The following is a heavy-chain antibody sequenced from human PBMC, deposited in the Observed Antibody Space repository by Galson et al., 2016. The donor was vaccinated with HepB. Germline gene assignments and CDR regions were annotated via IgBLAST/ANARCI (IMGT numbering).Heavy chain of an antibody. J-gene: IGHJ4*02. CDR1: GFSLTTPGLG. CDR3: ARAITRLQGVITRTPYFDY. V-gene: IGHV2-5*02. D-gene: IGHD3-10*01. Sequence: PALVKPTQTLTLTCTFSGFSLTTPGLGVTWIRQPPGKALEWLTVIYWDDDKRYSPSLKSRLTVTKDTSKNQVVLIMTKMDPADTATYFCARAITRLQGVITRTPYFDYWGQGTLVTVSS. CDR2: IYWDDDK.